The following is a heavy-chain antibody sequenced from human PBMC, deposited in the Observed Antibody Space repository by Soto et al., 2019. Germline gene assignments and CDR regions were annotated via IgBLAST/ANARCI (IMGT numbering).Heavy chain of an antibody. Sequence: PGGSLRLSCAASGFSFSDYYINWVRQAPGKGLGWVGRTRNKASSYTTDYAAFVKGRFTISRDDSKNLIYLQMNSLKTEDTAVYYCAREGSSSGPDYEYWGQGTLVTVSS. CDR1: GFSFSDYY. CDR2: TRNKASSYTT. J-gene: IGHJ4*02. V-gene: IGHV3-72*01. CDR3: AREGSSSGPDYEY. D-gene: IGHD3-22*01.